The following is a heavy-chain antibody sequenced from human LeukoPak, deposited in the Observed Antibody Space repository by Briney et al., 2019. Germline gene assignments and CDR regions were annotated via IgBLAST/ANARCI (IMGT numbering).Heavy chain of an antibody. J-gene: IGHJ6*02. V-gene: IGHV1-18*01. Sequence: GASVKVSCKASGYTFTSYGISWVRQAPGQGLEWMGWISAYNGNTNYAQKLQGRVTMTTDTSTSTAYMELRSLRSDDTAVYYCARDIRGGYDYYYYGMDVWGQGTTVTVSS. CDR2: ISAYNGNT. CDR3: ARDIRGGYDYYYYGMDV. CDR1: GYTFTSYG. D-gene: IGHD5-12*01.